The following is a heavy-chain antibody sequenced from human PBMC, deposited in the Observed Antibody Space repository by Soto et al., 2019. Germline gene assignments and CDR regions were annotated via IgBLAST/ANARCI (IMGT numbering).Heavy chain of an antibody. D-gene: IGHD3-3*01. CDR3: ARDLRSITIFGVAYDYFDY. CDR2: IYYSGST. J-gene: IGHJ4*02. Sequence: SSETLSLTCTVSGGSISSYYWSWIRHPPGKGLEWIGYIYYSGSTNYNPSLKSRVTISVDTSKNQFSLKLSSVTAADTAVYYCARDLRSITIFGVAYDYFDYWGQGTLVTVSS. CDR1: GGSISSYY. V-gene: IGHV4-59*01.